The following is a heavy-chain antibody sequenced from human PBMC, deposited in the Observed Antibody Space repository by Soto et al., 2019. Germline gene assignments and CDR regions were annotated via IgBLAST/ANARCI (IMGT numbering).Heavy chain of an antibody. D-gene: IGHD6-6*01. V-gene: IGHV1-46*01. J-gene: IGHJ6*02. Sequence: ASVKVSCKASGYTFTSYYMHWVRQAPGQGLEWMGIINPSGGSTSYAQKFQGRVTMTRDTSTSTVYMEPSSLRSEDTAVYYCARIKISSKPIYYYYYGMDVWGQGTTVTVSS. CDR1: GYTFTSYY. CDR3: ARIKISSKPIYYYYYGMDV. CDR2: INPSGGST.